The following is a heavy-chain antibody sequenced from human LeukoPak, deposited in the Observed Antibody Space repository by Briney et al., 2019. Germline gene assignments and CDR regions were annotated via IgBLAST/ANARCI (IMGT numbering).Heavy chain of an antibody. V-gene: IGHV1-2*02. CDR1: GYTFTSYA. Sequence: ASVKVSCKASGYTFTSYAMHWVRQAPGQGLEWMGWITPSGGAYYPQKFQGRVAITRDTSITTAYMDLSRLTSDGTAVYYRARDRYGDGFAHFDYWGQGALVTVSS. CDR2: ITPSGGA. D-gene: IGHD5-24*01. CDR3: ARDRYGDGFAHFDY. J-gene: IGHJ4*02.